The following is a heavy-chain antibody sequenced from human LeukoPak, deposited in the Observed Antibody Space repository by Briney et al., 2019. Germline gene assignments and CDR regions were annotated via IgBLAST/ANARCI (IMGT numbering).Heavy chain of an antibody. CDR3: ARGKTYYYGSGSYGPPFDY. V-gene: IGHV4-34*01. CDR2: INHSGST. D-gene: IGHD3-10*01. J-gene: IGHJ4*02. Sequence: SETLSLTCAVYGGSFSGYYWSWIHQPPGKGLEWIGEINHSGSTNYNPSLKSRVTISVDTSKNQFSLKLSSVTAADTAVYYCARGKTYYYGSGSYGPPFDYWGQGTLVTVSS. CDR1: GGSFSGYY.